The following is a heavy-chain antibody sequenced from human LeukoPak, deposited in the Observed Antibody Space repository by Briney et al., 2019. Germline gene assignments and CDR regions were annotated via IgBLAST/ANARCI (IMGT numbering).Heavy chain of an antibody. CDR3: AKNQGQWLVPVDY. Sequence: GGSLRLSCAASGFTFSSYAMHWVCQAPGKGLEWVAVISYDGSNKYYADSVKGRFTISRDNSKNTLYLQMNNLRAEDTALYYCAKNQGQWLVPVDYWGQGTLVTVSS. CDR1: GFTFSSYA. CDR2: ISYDGSNK. D-gene: IGHD6-19*01. J-gene: IGHJ4*02. V-gene: IGHV3-30-3*02.